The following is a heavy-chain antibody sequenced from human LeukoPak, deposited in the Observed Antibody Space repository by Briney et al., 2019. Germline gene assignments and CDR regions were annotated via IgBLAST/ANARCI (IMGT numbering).Heavy chain of an antibody. CDR1: GGSISSYY. CDR2: IYYSGST. CDR3: ARDLGYYYGSQGFDP. Sequence: SETLSLTCTVSGGSISSYYWSWIRQPPGKGLEWIGYIYYSGSTNYNPSLKSRVTISVDTSKNQFSLKLSSVTAADTAVYYCARDLGYYYGSQGFDPWGQGTLVTVSS. V-gene: IGHV4-59*01. D-gene: IGHD3-10*01. J-gene: IGHJ5*02.